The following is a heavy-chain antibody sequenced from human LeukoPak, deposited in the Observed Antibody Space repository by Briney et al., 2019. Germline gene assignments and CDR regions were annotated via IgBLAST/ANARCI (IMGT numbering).Heavy chain of an antibody. V-gene: IGHV4-59*01. Sequence: SETLSLTCTVSGGSTSSYYWSWIRQPPGKGLEWIGYIYYSGSTNYSPSLKSRVTISVDTSKNQFSLKLSSVTAADTAVYYCAREVNSGYDSYFDYWGQGTLVTVSS. J-gene: IGHJ4*02. CDR1: GGSTSSYY. D-gene: IGHD5-12*01. CDR3: AREVNSGYDSYFDY. CDR2: IYYSGST.